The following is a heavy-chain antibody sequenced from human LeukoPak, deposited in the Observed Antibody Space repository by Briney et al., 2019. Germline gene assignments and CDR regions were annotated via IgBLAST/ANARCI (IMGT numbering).Heavy chain of an antibody. V-gene: IGHV3-7*01. CDR2: IRQDGSEK. Sequence: GGSLRLSCAASGFTFSNYWMSWVRQAPGKGLEWVANIRQDGSEKYYVDSMRGRFTISRDNAKNPLYPQMSSLRAEDTAVYYCARSTAGLDYWGQGTLVTVSS. D-gene: IGHD1-1*01. CDR1: GFTFSNYW. CDR3: ARSTAGLDY. J-gene: IGHJ4*02.